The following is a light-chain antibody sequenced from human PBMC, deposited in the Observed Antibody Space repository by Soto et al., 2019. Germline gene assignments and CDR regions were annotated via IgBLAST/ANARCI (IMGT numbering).Light chain of an antibody. CDR1: SSNIGSNY. CDR2: RNN. J-gene: IGLJ2*01. V-gene: IGLV1-47*01. Sequence: QSVLTQPPSASGTPGQRVTISCSGSSSNIGSNYVYWYQQLPGTAPKPLIYRNNQRPSGVPDRFSGSKFGTSASLAISGLRSEDEADYDCAAWDDSLSGRVFGGGTKLTV. CDR3: AAWDDSLSGRV.